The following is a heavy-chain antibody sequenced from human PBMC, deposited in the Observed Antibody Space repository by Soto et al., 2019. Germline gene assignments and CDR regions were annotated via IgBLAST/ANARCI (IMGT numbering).Heavy chain of an antibody. CDR2: TYYRSNWYN. J-gene: IGHJ5*02. CDR1: GDVGSINSGA. CDR3: EGGGWTKNWLEP. D-gene: IGHD6-19*01. V-gene: IGHV6-1*01. Sequence: SQAVXRTCAISGDVGSINSGAWNCIMQSPSRVLEWMGRTYYRSNWYNDYAVSVKGRITINTDTYKNQFSLQLNSVSPEDTAVYYCEGGGWTKNWLEPWGQGTLVNV.